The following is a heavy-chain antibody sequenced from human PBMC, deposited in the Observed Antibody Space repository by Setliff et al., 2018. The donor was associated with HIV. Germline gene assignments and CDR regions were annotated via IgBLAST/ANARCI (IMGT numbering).Heavy chain of an antibody. CDR2: FDPEDGET. J-gene: IGHJ1*01. CDR3: ATVRRYYYDSSGQEYFQH. CDR1: GFTFTRYY. Sequence: GASVKVSCKASGFTFTRYYMHWVRQAPGKVLEWMGGFDPEDGETVYAQKLQGRVTMTEDTSTDTAYMELSSLRSEDTAVYYCATVRRYYYDSSGQEYFQHWGQGTLVTVSS. D-gene: IGHD3-22*01. V-gene: IGHV1-24*01.